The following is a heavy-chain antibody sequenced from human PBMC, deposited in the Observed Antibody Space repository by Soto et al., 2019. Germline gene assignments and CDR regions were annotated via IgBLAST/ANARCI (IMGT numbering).Heavy chain of an antibody. J-gene: IGHJ6*02. CDR2: ISYDGSNK. D-gene: IGHD1-26*01. CDR3: ERDGGPREMATIARGYFFSGMDG. CDR1: GFTFSSHA. Sequence: GGSLRLSCAASGFTFSSHAMQWVRQAPGKGLEWVAVISYDGSNKYSADSVKGRFTISRDNSKKRLYLHMNSMRGEYTAVYYCERDGGPREMATIARGYFFSGMDGCGQGTRVTVSS. V-gene: IGHV3-30-3*01.